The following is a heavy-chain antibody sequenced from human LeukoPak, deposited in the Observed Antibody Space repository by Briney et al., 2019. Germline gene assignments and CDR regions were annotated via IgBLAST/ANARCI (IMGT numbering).Heavy chain of an antibody. CDR2: IKPDGSAQ. J-gene: IGHJ4*02. D-gene: IGHD6-19*01. CDR1: GFTFSNYW. CDR3: VRDTYRTAVAGSSGLGY. V-gene: IGHV3-7*01. Sequence: GGSLRLSCAASGFTFSNYWMTWVRQAPGKGLEWVANIKPDGSAQYYADSVRGRFTISRDSAKNSVFLQMNSLRAEDTAVYHCVRDTYRTAVAGSSGLGYWGQGTLVTVSS.